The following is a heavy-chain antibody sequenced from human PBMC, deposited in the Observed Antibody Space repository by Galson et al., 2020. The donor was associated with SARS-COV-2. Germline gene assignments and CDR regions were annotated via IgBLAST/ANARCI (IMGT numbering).Heavy chain of an antibody. J-gene: IGHJ6*02. D-gene: IGHD3-9*01. CDR1: GYTFTDYY. CDR2: INPKSGGT. Sequence: ASVNVSCKASGYTFTDYYIHWVRQAPGQGLEWMGWINPKSGGTNYAQKFEGRVTMTRDTSITTAYMELSRLRADDTAVYYCARLRYYDVLTGYSVDVWGQGTMVTVSS. V-gene: IGHV1-2*02. CDR3: ARLRYYDVLTGYSVDV.